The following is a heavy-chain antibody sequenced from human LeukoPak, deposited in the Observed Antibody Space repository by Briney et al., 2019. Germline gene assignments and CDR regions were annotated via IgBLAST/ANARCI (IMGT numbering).Heavy chain of an antibody. CDR1: GGSISSNDW. D-gene: IGHD5-18*01. CDR2: IYHSGST. Sequence: PSGTLSLTCAVSGGSISSNDWWTWVRQPPGKGLEWIGYIYHSGSTYYNPSLKSRVTISVDRSKNQFSLKLSSVTAADTAVYYCASGGYSYGFIYFDYWGQGTLVTVSS. V-gene: IGHV4-4*02. J-gene: IGHJ4*02. CDR3: ASGGYSYGFIYFDY.